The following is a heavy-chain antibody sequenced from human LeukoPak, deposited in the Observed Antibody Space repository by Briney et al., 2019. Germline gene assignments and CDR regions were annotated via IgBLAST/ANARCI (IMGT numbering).Heavy chain of an antibody. V-gene: IGHV3-20*04. CDR1: GFTFDDYG. Sequence: GGSLRLPCAASGFTFDDYGMSWVHQAPGKGLEWISGVNWNGGSTGYADSVKGRFTISRDNAKNSLYLQMNSLRAEDTALYYCVRDRCSSTSCHDSPNWFDPWGQGTLVTVSS. CDR3: VRDRCSSTSCHDSPNWFDP. CDR2: VNWNGGST. D-gene: IGHD2-2*01. J-gene: IGHJ5*02.